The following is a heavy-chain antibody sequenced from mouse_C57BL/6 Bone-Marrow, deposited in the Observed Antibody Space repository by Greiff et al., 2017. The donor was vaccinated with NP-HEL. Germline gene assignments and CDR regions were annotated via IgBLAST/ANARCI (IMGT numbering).Heavy chain of an antibody. D-gene: IGHD1-1*01. V-gene: IGHV5-16*01. J-gene: IGHJ1*03. Sequence: EVMLVESEGGLVQPGSSMKLSCTASGFTFSDYYMAWVRQVPEKGLEWVANINYDGSSTYYLDSLKSRFIISRDNAKNILYLQMSSLKSEDTATYYCARDYYGSRSYFDGWGTGTTVTVSS. CDR2: INYDGSST. CDR3: ARDYYGSRSYFDG. CDR1: GFTFSDYY.